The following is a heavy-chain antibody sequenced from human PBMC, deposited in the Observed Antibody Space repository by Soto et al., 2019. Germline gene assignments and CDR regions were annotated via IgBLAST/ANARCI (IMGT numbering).Heavy chain of an antibody. CDR2: INHSGST. CDR3: ARLYYYDSSGYYREDPFDY. J-gene: IGHJ4*02. D-gene: IGHD3-22*01. CDR1: GGSLSGYY. V-gene: IGHV4-34*01. Sequence: ETLSLTCAVYGGSLSGYYWSWIRRPPGKGLEWIGEINHSGSTNYNPSLKSRVTISVDTSKNQFSLKLSSVTAADTAVYYCARLYYYDSSGYYREDPFDYWGQGTLVTVSS.